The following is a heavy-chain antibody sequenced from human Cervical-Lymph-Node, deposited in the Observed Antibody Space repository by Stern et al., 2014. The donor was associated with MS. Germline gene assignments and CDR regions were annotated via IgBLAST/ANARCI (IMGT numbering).Heavy chain of an antibody. D-gene: IGHD6-13*01. V-gene: IGHV5-51*01. J-gene: IGHJ4*02. Sequence: DQLVQSGAVVRKPGDSLRISCTGSGYGFSDYWIGWVRQMPGKGLEWIGGIYPGDSDTQYSPSFEGQVTMSADKSVATAYLQWSSLKASDTAIYFCARQIEGIPGLWGQGTLVTVSS. CDR2: IYPGDSDT. CDR3: ARQIEGIPGL. CDR1: GYGFSDYW.